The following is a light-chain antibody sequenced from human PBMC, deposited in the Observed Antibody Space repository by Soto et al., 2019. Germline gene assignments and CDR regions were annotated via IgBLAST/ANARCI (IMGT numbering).Light chain of an antibody. CDR1: QSVSSN. CDR3: QQYNNWPPT. V-gene: IGKV3-15*01. CDR2: GAS. J-gene: IGKJ1*01. Sequence: EIVMTQSPATLSVSPGERATLSCRASQSVSSNLAWYQQKPGQAPTLLIYGASTRATGIPARFSGSGSGTEFTLTISRLQSEDFAVYYCQQYNNWPPTFGQGTKVEIK.